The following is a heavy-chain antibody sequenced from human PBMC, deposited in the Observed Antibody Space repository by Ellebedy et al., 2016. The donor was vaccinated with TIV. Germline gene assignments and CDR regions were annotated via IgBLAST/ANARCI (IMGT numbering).Heavy chain of an antibody. Sequence: KVSXXGSGYSFTSYWIGWVRQMPGKGLEWMGIIYPGDSDTRYSPSFQGQVTISADKSISTAYLQWSSLKASDTAMYYCARVGATMCAYWGQGTLVTVSS. CDR3: ARVGATMCAY. CDR1: GYSFTSYW. V-gene: IGHV5-51*01. J-gene: IGHJ4*02. CDR2: IYPGDSDT. D-gene: IGHD1-26*01.